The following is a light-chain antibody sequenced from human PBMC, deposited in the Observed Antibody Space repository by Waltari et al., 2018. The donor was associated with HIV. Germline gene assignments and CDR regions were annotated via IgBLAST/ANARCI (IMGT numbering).Light chain of an antibody. V-gene: IGLV3-21*03. J-gene: IGLJ2*01. CDR3: QVWEPTSDHVV. Sequence: SYALTPETSVSVAPGKTARIPCVGDNIGMKTVHWYQQKPGQAPVRVMYDDSNRPSGIPERFSGSNSGNTATLTINRVEVGDEADYYCQVWEPTSDHVVFGGGSRLIVL. CDR1: NIGMKT. CDR2: DDS.